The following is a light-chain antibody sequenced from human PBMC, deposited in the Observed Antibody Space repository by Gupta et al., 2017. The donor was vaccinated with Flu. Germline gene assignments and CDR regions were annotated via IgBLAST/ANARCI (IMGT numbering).Light chain of an antibody. V-gene: IGKV1-5*01. CDR3: QQYDNHPLT. CDR2: DAS. J-gene: IGKJ4*01. Sequence: DIQLTQSPSTLSASVGDRVTITCRASQSISSWLAWYQQKPGKAPKILIYDASNLESGVPSRFSGSGSGTGFTLTISSLQPDDSATYYCQQYDNHPLTFGRGTKVEIK. CDR1: QSISSW.